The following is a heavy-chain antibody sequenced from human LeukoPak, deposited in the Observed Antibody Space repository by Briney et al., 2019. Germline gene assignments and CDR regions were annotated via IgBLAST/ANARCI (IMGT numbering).Heavy chain of an antibody. Sequence: PGGSLRLSCAASGLTFSSYAMTWVRQAPGKGLEWVSAISNTGGGTYYADSVKGRFTISRGNSKNTLYLQMNSLRAEDTAVYYCAKLESGWYVTSLNYWGQGTLVTVSS. J-gene: IGHJ4*02. CDR3: AKLESGWYVTSLNY. CDR2: ISNTGGGT. D-gene: IGHD6-19*01. V-gene: IGHV3-23*01. CDR1: GLTFSSYA.